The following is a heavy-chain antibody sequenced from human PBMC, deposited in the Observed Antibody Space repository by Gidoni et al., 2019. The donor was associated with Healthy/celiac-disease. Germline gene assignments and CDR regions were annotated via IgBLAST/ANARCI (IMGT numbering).Heavy chain of an antibody. CDR1: GGSISSGGYS. Sequence: QLQLQESGSGRVTPSQTLSLTCAVSGGSISSGGYSWSWIRQPPGKGLECIGYIYHSGSTYYNPSLKSRVTISVDRSKHQFSLKLSSVTVADTAVYYCARGGAGYCSSTSCYYYGREVWGQGTTVTVSS. J-gene: IGHJ6*02. CDR2: IYHSGST. V-gene: IGHV4-30-2*01. D-gene: IGHD2-2*03. CDR3: ARGGAGYCSSTSCYYYGREV.